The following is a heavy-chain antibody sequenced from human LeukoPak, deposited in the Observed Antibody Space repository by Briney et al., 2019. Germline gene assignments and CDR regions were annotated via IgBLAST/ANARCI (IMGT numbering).Heavy chain of an antibody. D-gene: IGHD3-22*01. V-gene: IGHV3-64D*09. CDR1: GFTFSSYA. CDR2: MSSSGGKT. CDR3: VKGAEPYCDSRSDY. J-gene: IGHJ4*02. Sequence: GGSLRLSCSASGFTFSSYAMHWVRQAPGQGLEYVSAMSSSGGKTYYADSMKGRVIISRDNSKNTLYLQLSSLTPEDTAVYFCVKGAEPYCDSRSDYWGQGTLVTVSS.